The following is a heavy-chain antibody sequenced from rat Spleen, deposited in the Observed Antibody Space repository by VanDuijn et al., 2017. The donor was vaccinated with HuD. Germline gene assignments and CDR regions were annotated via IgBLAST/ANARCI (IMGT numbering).Heavy chain of an antibody. V-gene: IGHV5-19*01. D-gene: IGHD1-8*01. CDR3: AKEGDGGYSSYPNWFAY. Sequence: EVQLVESGGGLVQPGRSLKLSCAASGFTFSNYGMHWVRQAPAKGLEWVATISSDGSSTYYRDSVKGRFTISRDNAKSTLYLQMNSLRSEDTATYYCAKEGDGGYSSYPNWFAYWGQGTLVTVSS. CDR1: GFTFSNYG. J-gene: IGHJ3*01. CDR2: ISSDGSST.